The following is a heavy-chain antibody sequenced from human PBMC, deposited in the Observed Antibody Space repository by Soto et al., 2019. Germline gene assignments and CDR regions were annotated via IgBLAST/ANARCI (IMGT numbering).Heavy chain of an antibody. D-gene: IGHD2-2*01. V-gene: IGHV3-21*01. Sequence: PGKSLKISCAASGFTFSIYSMNWVRQAPGKGLEWVSSISSSSSYIYYADSVKGRFTISRDNAKNSLYLQMNSLRAEDTAVYYCARDXRYCSSTSCYYYYGMDVWGQGTTVSVSS. CDR3: ARDXRYCSSTSCYYYYGMDV. CDR2: ISSSSSYI. CDR1: GFTFSIYS. J-gene: IGHJ6*02.